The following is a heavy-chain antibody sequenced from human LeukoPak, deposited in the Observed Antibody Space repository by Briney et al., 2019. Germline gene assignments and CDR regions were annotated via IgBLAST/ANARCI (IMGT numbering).Heavy chain of an antibody. J-gene: IGHJ4*02. D-gene: IGHD5-18*01. CDR1: GGSISSGGYY. CDR3: ARMQLGYSFDY. Sequence: SETLSLTCTVSGGSISSGGYYWSWIRQHPGKGLEWIGYIYYSGSTYYNPSLKSRVTISVDTSKNQFSLKLSSVTAADAAVYFCARMQLGYSFDYWGQGSLVTVSS. V-gene: IGHV4-31*03. CDR2: IYYSGST.